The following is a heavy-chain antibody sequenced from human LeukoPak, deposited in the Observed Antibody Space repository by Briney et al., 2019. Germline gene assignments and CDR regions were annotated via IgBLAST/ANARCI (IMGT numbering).Heavy chain of an antibody. Sequence: GGSLRLSCAASGFTFGTSWMTWVRQAPGKGLEWVANIKQDGSEKFCVDSVKGRFTISRDNAKNSLYLQMNSLRAEDTAVYYCARDNGPSGYDAFDIWGQGTMVTVSS. D-gene: IGHD5-12*01. J-gene: IGHJ3*02. CDR1: GFTFGTSW. CDR2: IKQDGSEK. V-gene: IGHV3-7*01. CDR3: ARDNGPSGYDAFDI.